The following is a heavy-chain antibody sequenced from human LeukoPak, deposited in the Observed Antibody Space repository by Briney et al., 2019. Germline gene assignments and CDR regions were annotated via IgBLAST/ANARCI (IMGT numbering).Heavy chain of an antibody. D-gene: IGHD6-19*01. CDR1: GFTLSNYW. J-gene: IGHJ3*02. Sequence: GGSLRLSCAASGFTLSNYWMHWVRQAPGKGLVWVSRINSDGSSINYEDSVKGRFTISRDNAKNTVYLQMNGLRVEDTAVYYCARNPPNQWLVHDAFDIWGQGTMVTVSS. CDR2: INSDGSSI. V-gene: IGHV3-74*01. CDR3: ARNPPNQWLVHDAFDI.